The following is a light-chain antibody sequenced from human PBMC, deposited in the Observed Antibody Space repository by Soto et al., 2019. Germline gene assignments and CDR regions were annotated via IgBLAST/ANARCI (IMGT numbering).Light chain of an antibody. CDR3: CSYRSSRTWV. CDR2: EVT. CDR1: SSDIGSYNF. V-gene: IGLV2-14*01. Sequence: QSALTQPASVSGSPGQSITISCTGTSSDIGSYNFVYWYQQCPGKAPRLLIYEVTNRPSGVSNRFFGSKSGNTASLTISGLQAEDDADYYCCSYRSSRTWVFGGGTKLTV. J-gene: IGLJ3*02.